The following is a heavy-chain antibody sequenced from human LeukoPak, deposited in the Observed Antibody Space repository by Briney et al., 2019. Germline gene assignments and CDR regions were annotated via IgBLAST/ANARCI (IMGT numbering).Heavy chain of an antibody. V-gene: IGHV1-2*02. CDR2: INPNSGDT. CDR1: GYTFTAYY. CDR3: ARHPAFDI. J-gene: IGHJ3*02. Sequence: AASVKVSCKASGYTFTAYYMHWVRQAPGQGLEWMGWINPNSGDTNYAERLQGRVTVTRDTSISTVYMELTRLRSDDTAVYYCARHPAFDIWGQGTMVSVS.